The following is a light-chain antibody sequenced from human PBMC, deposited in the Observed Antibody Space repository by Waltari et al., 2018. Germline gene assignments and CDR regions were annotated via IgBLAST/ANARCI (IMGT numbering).Light chain of an antibody. CDR2: DVN. CDR3: CSYADTDFYV. V-gene: IGLV2-11*01. CDR1: SRDVGDYNY. J-gene: IGLJ1*01. Sequence: QSALTQPRSVSGSPGQSVTISCTGTSRDVGDYNYFSWYQKHPGKAPKLMIYDVNKRPSGVPDRFSGSKSGNTASLTSSGLQAEDEADYYCCSYADTDFYVFGSGTKVTVL.